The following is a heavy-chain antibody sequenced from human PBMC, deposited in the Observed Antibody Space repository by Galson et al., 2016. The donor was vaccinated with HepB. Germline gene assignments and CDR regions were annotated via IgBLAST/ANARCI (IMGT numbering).Heavy chain of an antibody. CDR2: IQNNGPT. CDR1: GDSISRNY. CDR3: ARAQYCVPTSCSYSTRLD. J-gene: IGHJ4*02. D-gene: IGHD2-2*01. V-gene: IGHV4-59*01. Sequence: SETLSLTCIISGDSISRNYWTWIRQSPGKGLEWIGHIQNNGPTHYNPSLRSRVTMTLDTSKNQFSLTLTSVTATDTAIYYCARAQYCVPTSCSYSTRLDWGQGTLLTVSS.